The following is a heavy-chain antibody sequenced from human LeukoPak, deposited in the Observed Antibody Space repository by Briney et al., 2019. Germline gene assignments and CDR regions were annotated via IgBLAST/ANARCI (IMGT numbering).Heavy chain of an antibody. J-gene: IGHJ4*02. CDR2: IYSDGST. CDR3: AKDWIVGATGH. Sequence: GGPLRLSCAASGFTVSSNYMTWVRQAPGKGLKWVSIIYSDGSTYYAGSVKGRFTISRDNSKNTLYLQMNSLRAEDTAVYYCAKDWIVGATGHWGQGTLVTVSS. D-gene: IGHD1-26*01. V-gene: IGHV3-66*01. CDR1: GFTVSSNY.